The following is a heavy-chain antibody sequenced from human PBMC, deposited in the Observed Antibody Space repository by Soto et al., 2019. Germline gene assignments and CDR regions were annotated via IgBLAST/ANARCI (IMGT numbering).Heavy chain of an antibody. J-gene: IGHJ6*02. CDR3: TRQLDTAMVRARTSPDMDV. CDR1: GFTFSGSA. Sequence: PGGSLRLSCAASGFTFSGSAMHWVRQASGKGLEGVGRIRSKANSYATAYAASVKGRFTISRDDSKNTAYLQMNSLKTEDTAVYYCTRQLDTAMVRARTSPDMDVWGQGTTVTVSS. D-gene: IGHD5-18*01. CDR2: IRSKANSYAT. V-gene: IGHV3-73*01.